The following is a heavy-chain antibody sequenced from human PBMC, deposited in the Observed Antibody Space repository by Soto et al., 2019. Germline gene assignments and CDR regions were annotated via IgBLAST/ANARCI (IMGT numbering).Heavy chain of an antibody. CDR2: ISYDGNNK. V-gene: IGHV3-30*18. D-gene: IGHD2-2*01. Sequence: GGSLRLSCVASGFTFSSYGMHWVRQAPGKGLEWVAVISYDGNNKYHVDSVKGRFTISRDNSKNTLFLQMNSLRAEDTAVYYCAKAQGYCSSTSCREAYYYYGMDV. CDR1: GFTFSSYG. CDR3: AKAQGYCSSTSCREAYYYYGMDV. J-gene: IGHJ6*01.